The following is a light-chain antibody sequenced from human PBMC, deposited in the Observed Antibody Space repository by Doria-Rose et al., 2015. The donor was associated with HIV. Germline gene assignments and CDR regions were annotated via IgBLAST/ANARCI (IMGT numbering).Light chain of an antibody. CDR1: QSFSSTY. V-gene: IGKV3-20*01. Sequence: SPGTLSLSPGERATLSCRASQSFSSTYLAWYQQKPGQAPSLLIYDGSTRATGIPDRFSASGSGTDFTLTINRLEPGDFALYYCHQYGTSWTFGQGTKVEI. J-gene: IGKJ1*01. CDR3: HQYGTSWT. CDR2: DGS.